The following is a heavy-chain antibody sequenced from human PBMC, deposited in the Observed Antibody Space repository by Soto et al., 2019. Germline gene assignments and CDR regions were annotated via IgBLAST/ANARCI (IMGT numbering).Heavy chain of an antibody. J-gene: IGHJ4*02. V-gene: IGHV3-23*01. CDR2: VRSDGDTT. CDR3: AKGKGVGATPDGANS. D-gene: IGHD1-26*01. Sequence: EVQVLESGGGLVQPGGSLRLSCAASGFTFSNYGMNWVRQAPGKGLEWVSGVRSDGDTTYNAESVEGRFTVSRDTSKNTVYLQMNSLRAEDTAVYYCAKGKGVGATPDGANSWGQGTLVTVSS. CDR1: GFTFSNYG.